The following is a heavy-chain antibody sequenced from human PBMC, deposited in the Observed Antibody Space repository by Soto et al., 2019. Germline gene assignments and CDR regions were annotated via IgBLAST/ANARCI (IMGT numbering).Heavy chain of an antibody. CDR2: IYYSGST. CDR3: ARDLNTGTGNY. V-gene: IGHV4-59*01. D-gene: IGHD2-8*02. Sequence: SXTLSLTFTVSGGSISSYYWSWIRQPPGKGLEWIGYIYYSGSTNYNPSLKSRVTISVDTSKNQFSLKLSSVTAADTAVYYCARDLNTGTGNYWGQGTLVTVSS. CDR1: GGSISSYY. J-gene: IGHJ4*02.